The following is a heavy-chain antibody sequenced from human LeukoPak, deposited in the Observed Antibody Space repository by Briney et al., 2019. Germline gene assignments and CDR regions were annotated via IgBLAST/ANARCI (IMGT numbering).Heavy chain of an antibody. D-gene: IGHD6-13*01. CDR3: ASSSWSSEYFHY. J-gene: IGHJ1*01. CDR1: GFTVSDNY. V-gene: IGHV3-66*01. Sequence: GGSLRLSCAASGFTVSDNYMSWVRQAPGKGLEWVSVFYSGGSTRYADSVKGRFTISRDNSKNALYLQLNSLRAEDTAVYFCASSSWSSEYFHYWGQGTLVTVSS. CDR2: FYSGGST.